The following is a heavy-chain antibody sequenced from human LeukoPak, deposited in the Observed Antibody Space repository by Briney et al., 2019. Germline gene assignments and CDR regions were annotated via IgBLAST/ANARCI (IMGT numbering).Heavy chain of an antibody. CDR2: FDPEDGET. CDR1: GYTLTELS. J-gene: IGHJ4*02. D-gene: IGHD1-1*01. Sequence: ASVKVSCKVSGYTLTELSMHWVRQAPGKGLEWMGGFDPEDGETIYAQKFQGRVTMTEDTSTDTACMELSSLRSEDTAVYYCATGNWNDPSRPFDYWGREPWSPSPQ. CDR3: ATGNWNDPSRPFDY. V-gene: IGHV1-24*01.